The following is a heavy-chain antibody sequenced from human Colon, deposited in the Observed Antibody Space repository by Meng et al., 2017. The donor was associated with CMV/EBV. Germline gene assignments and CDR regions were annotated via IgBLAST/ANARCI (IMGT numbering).Heavy chain of an antibody. Sequence: QGKRVQSGAEVKKPGASVKVSCKASEYTFTGYYMHWVRQAPGQGLEWMGWINPNSGGTNYAQKFQGRATMTRDTSITTAYMELSRLRSDDTAVYYCARDWYPGDRRGSFDYWGQGTLVTVSS. J-gene: IGHJ4*02. D-gene: IGHD3-22*01. V-gene: IGHV1-2*02. CDR3: ARDWYPGDRRGSFDY. CDR2: INPNSGGT. CDR1: EYTFTGYY.